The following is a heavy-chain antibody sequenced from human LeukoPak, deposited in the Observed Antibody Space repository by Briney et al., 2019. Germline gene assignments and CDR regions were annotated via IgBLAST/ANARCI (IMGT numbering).Heavy chain of an antibody. J-gene: IGHJ6*02. Sequence: SVKVSCKASGGTFSSYAISWVRQAPGQGLEWMGRIIPILGIANYAQKFQGRVTITADKSTSTAYMELSSLRSEDTAVYYCARDRIVVVVAATPLDYYYYGMGVWGQGTTVTVSS. CDR1: GGTFSSYA. V-gene: IGHV1-69*04. CDR2: IIPILGIA. D-gene: IGHD2-15*01. CDR3: ARDRIVVVVAATPLDYYYYGMGV.